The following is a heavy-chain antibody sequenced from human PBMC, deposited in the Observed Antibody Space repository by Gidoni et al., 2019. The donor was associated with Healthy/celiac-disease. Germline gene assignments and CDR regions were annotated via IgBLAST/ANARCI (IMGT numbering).Heavy chain of an antibody. CDR2: ISYDGSNK. J-gene: IGHJ4*02. V-gene: IGHV3-30*18. D-gene: IGHD6-19*01. CDR1: GLTFSSYG. CDR3: ANSGYSSGWYGGDY. Sequence: QVQLVESGGGVVQPGRSLRLSCAASGLTFSSYGMHWVRQAPGKGLEWVAVISYDGSNKYYADSVKGRFTISRDNSKNTLYLKMNSLRAEDTAVYYCANSGYSSGWYGGDYWGQGTLVTVSS.